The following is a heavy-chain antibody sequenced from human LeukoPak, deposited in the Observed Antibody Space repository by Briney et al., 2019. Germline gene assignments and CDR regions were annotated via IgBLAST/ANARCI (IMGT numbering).Heavy chain of an antibody. CDR1: GYSISSGYY. V-gene: IGHV4-38-2*02. D-gene: IGHD5-18*01. CDR3: ARVDTAMAAYYYYYMDV. Sequence: SETLSLTCTVSGYSISSGYYWGWIRQPPGKGLEWIGSIYHSGRTFYNPSLKSRVTISVDTSKNQFSLKLSSVTAADTAVYYCARVDTAMAAYYYYYMDVWGKGTTVTVSS. CDR2: IYHSGRT. J-gene: IGHJ6*03.